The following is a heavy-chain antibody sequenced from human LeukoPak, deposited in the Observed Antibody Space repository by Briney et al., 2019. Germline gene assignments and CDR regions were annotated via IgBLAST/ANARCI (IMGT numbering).Heavy chain of an antibody. Sequence: EAGGSLRLSCAASGFTFSSYAMSWVRQAPGKGLEWVSAISGSGGSTYYADSVKGRFTISRDNSKNTLYLQMNSLRAEDTAVYYCAKSLGTLYYDFWSGYPYYYYMDVWGKGTTVTVS. CDR2: ISGSGGST. V-gene: IGHV3-23*01. D-gene: IGHD3-3*01. CDR3: AKSLGTLYYDFWSGYPYYYYMDV. CDR1: GFTFSSYA. J-gene: IGHJ6*03.